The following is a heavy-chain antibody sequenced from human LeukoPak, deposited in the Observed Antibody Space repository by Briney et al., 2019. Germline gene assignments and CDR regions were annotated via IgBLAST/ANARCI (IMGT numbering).Heavy chain of an antibody. D-gene: IGHD1-26*01. CDR2: ISSSGATI. V-gene: IGHV3-48*03. J-gene: IGHJ3*02. CDR3: ARAVGTMDALDI. Sequence: GGSLRLSCAASGFTFSSDEMNWVRQAPGKGLEWVSYISSSGATIYHADSVTQGRFTISRDNAKNSMYLQMNSLRAEDTAVYYCARAVGTMDALDIWGQGTMVTVS. CDR1: GFTFSSDE.